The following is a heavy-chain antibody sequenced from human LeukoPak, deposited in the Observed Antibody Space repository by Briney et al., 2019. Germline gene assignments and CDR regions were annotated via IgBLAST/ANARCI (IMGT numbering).Heavy chain of an antibody. V-gene: IGHV3-30-3*01. CDR1: GFTFSSYA. CDR3: AKDGNDFWSGYVHYYYYMDV. Sequence: PGRSLRLSCAASGFTFSSYAMHWVRQAPGKGLEWVAVISYDGSNKYYADSVKGRFTISRDNSKNTLYLQMNSLRAEDTAVYYCAKDGNDFWSGYVHYYYYMDVWGKGTTVTVSS. J-gene: IGHJ6*03. CDR2: ISYDGSNK. D-gene: IGHD3-3*01.